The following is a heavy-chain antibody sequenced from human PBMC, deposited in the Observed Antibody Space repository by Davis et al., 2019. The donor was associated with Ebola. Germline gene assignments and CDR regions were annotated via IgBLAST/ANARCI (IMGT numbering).Heavy chain of an antibody. CDR2: LVHSWHT. CDR1: AFPTSGGYY. V-gene: IGHV4-38-2*02. J-gene: IGHJ6*02. Sequence: MPSETLSLTCSVSAFPTSGGYYSGWLRHPPGKGQEWIGCLVHSWHTYFNPSLASRVSISVDPSKNQFSLNLSSVTAADTAVYYCARDKDQSYYGSPAYHYYYNGVDVWGQGTTVTVSS. D-gene: IGHD3-10*01. CDR3: ARDKDQSYYGSPAYHYYYNGVDV.